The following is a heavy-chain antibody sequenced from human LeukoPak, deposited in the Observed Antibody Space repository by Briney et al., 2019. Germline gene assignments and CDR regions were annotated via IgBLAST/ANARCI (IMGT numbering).Heavy chain of an antibody. J-gene: IGHJ4*02. Sequence: PGKSLRLSCAASGFSFGTYAMHWVRQAPGKGLAWVALILYDGSLENTADSVRGRFIISRDNSKNTLFLQMNSLRIEDTAVYYCARGAILGGYNLIDDWGQGTLVTVSS. CDR2: ILYDGSLE. V-gene: IGHV3-30*04. D-gene: IGHD1-26*01. CDR1: GFSFGTYA. CDR3: ARGAILGGYNLIDD.